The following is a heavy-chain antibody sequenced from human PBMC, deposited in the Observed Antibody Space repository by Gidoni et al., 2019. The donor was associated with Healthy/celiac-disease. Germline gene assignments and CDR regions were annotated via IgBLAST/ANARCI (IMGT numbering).Heavy chain of an antibody. J-gene: IGHJ4*02. CDR2: INHSGST. CDR1: GGSFSGYY. Sequence: QVQLQQWGAGLLKPSETLSLTCAVYGGSFSGYYWSWIRQPPGKGLEWIGEINHSGSTNYNPSLKSRVTISVDTSKNQFSLKLISVTAADTAVYYCAKGGGDGYSYGFDYWGQGTLVTVSS. V-gene: IGHV4-34*01. D-gene: IGHD5-18*01. CDR3: AKGGGDGYSYGFDY.